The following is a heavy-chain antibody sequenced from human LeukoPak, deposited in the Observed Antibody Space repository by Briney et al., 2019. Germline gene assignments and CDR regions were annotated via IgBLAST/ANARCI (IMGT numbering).Heavy chain of an antibody. J-gene: IGHJ3*02. CDR2: IKQDGSEK. Sequence: PGGSLRLSCAASGFTFSSYWMSWVRQAPGKGLEWVANIKQDGSEKYYVDSVKGRFTISRDNAKNSLYLQMNSLRAEDTAVYYCARDYHDGYSSGWYFPGGAHDAFDIWGQGTMVTVSS. CDR3: ARDYHDGYSSGWYFPGGAHDAFDI. V-gene: IGHV3-7*01. CDR1: GFTFSSYW. D-gene: IGHD6-19*01.